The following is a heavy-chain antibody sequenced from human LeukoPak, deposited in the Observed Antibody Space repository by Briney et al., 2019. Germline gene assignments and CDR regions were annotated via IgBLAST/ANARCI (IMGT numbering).Heavy chain of an antibody. Sequence: GGSLRLSCAASGFTFSSYEMNWVRQAPGKGLEWVSYISSSGSTIYYADSVKGRFTISRDNSKNTLYLQMNSLRAEDTAVYYCAKDRKQWLAYDAFDIWGQGTMVTVSS. V-gene: IGHV3-48*03. J-gene: IGHJ3*02. CDR1: GFTFSSYE. D-gene: IGHD6-19*01. CDR3: AKDRKQWLAYDAFDI. CDR2: ISSSGSTI.